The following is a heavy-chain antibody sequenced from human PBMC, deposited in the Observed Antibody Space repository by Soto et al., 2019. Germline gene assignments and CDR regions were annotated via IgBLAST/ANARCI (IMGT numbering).Heavy chain of an antibody. D-gene: IGHD5-12*01. CDR1: GFTFSNYV. V-gene: IGHV3-23*01. J-gene: IGHJ5*02. CDR3: ANLDGYDSWFDP. Sequence: QPGGSLRLSCAASGFTFSNYVMSWVRQAPGKGLEWVSAIGTSGLGTHYADSVKGRFTISRDNSKNTLYLQMNSLRAEDTAVYYCANLDGYDSWFDPWGQGTLVTVSS. CDR2: IGTSGLGT.